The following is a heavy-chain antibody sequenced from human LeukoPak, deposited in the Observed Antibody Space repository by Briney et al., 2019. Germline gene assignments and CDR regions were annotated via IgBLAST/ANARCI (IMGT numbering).Heavy chain of an antibody. CDR2: IWYDGSNK. Sequence: PGRSLRLSCAASGFTFSSYGMHWVRQAPGKGLEWVAVIWYDGSNKYYADSVKGRFTISRDNSKNTLYLQMNSLRAEDTAVHYCAKGHYYYDSSGDLTFDYWGQGTLVTVSS. CDR3: AKGHYYYDSSGDLTFDY. J-gene: IGHJ4*02. CDR1: GFTFSSYG. D-gene: IGHD3-22*01. V-gene: IGHV3-33*06.